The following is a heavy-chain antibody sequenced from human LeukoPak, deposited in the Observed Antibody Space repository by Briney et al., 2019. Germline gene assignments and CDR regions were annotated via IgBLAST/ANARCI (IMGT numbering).Heavy chain of an antibody. CDR2: IYPSDSDT. D-gene: IGHD6-19*01. CDR1: GYSFTSYW. V-gene: IGHV5-51*01. Sequence: GESLKISCKASGYSFTSYWIGWVRQMPGKGLEWMGIIYPSDSDTRYSPSFQGQVTISVDKSISTAYLQWSSLKASDTAMYYCMRHAGRSGWSVWGQGTLVTVSP. CDR3: MRHAGRSGWSV. J-gene: IGHJ4*02.